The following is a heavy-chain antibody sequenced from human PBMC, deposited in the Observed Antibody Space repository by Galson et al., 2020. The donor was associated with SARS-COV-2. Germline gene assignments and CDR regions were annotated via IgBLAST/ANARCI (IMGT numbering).Heavy chain of an antibody. CDR3: ARIDSSGCRGNY. D-gene: IGHD3-22*01. CDR1: GFSLSTSGMC. Sequence: ESGPTLVKPPHTLTLTCTFSGFSLSTSGMCVNWIRQPPGKALEWLARIDWDDDKYYTTSLKTRLTISKDTSKNQVVLTMTNMDPVDTATYYCARIDSSGCRGNYWGQGTLVTVSS. V-gene: IGHV2-70*11. J-gene: IGHJ4*02. CDR2: IDWDDDK.